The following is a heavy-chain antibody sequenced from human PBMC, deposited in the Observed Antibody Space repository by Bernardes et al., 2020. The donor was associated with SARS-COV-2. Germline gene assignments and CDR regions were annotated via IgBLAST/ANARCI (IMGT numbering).Heavy chain of an antibody. CDR3: AKPFKYCSGGSCYDEDFDY. CDR1: GFTFSSYA. D-gene: IGHD2-15*01. V-gene: IGHV3-23*01. J-gene: IGHJ4*02. Sequence: EGSLILSCAASGFTFSSYAMSWVRQAPGKGLEWVSAISGSGGSTYYADSVKGRFTISRDNSKNTLYLQMNSLRAEDTAVYYCAKPFKYCSGGSCYDEDFDYWGQGTLVTVSS. CDR2: ISGSGGST.